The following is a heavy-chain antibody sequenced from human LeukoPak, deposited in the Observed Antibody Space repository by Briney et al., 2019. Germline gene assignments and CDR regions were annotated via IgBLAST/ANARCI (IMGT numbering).Heavy chain of an antibody. CDR3: ARVNSRLAYFDY. CDR1: GGSISSSSYY. D-gene: IGHD6-25*01. Sequence: PSETLSLTCTVSGGSISSSSYYWGWIRQPPGKGLEWIGYIYYSGSTNYNPSLKSRVTISVDTSKNQFSLKLRSVTAADTAVYYCARVNSRLAYFDYWGQGTLVTVSS. CDR2: IYYSGST. J-gene: IGHJ4*02. V-gene: IGHV4-61*05.